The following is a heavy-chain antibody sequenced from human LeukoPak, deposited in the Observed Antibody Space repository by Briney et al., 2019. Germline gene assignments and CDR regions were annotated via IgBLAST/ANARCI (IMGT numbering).Heavy chain of an antibody. J-gene: IGHJ5*02. D-gene: IGHD6-19*01. V-gene: IGHV1-69*05. CDR1: AGTFSSYA. CDR3: ARDRSSGSVGFDP. CDR2: IIPIFGTA. Sequence: SVKVSCTASAGTFSSYAISWVRQAPGQGLEWMGGIIPIFGTANYAQKFQGRVTITTDESTSTAYMELSSLRSEDTAVYYCARDRSSGSVGFDPWGQGTLVTVSS.